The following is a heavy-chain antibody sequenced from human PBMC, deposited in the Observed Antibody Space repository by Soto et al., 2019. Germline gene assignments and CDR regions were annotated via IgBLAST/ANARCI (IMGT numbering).Heavy chain of an antibody. CDR3: ARASGTGVETTSY. J-gene: IGHJ4*02. V-gene: IGHV1-18*01. D-gene: IGHD3-3*01. Sequence: QVQLVQSGPEVKKPGASAKVSCKAAGYTFSNYGISWMRQVPGQGLEWMGWISAYNGETKYAQKFQGRVSMTTDTSTNTAYMELGSLRSDDTAVYYCARASGTGVETTSYWGQGTLVTVSS. CDR1: GYTFSNYG. CDR2: ISAYNGET.